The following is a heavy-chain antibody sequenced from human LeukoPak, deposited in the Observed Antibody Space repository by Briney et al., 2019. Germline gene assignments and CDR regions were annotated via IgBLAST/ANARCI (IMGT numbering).Heavy chain of an antibody. Sequence: PGGSLRLSCAASGFTVSSNYMSWVRQAPGKGLEWVSVIYSGGSTYYADSVKGRFTISRDNSKNTLYLQMNSLRAEDTAVYYCAKDQRYFDWLSTDDAFDIWGQGTMVTVSS. CDR3: AKDQRYFDWLSTDDAFDI. CDR2: IYSGGST. D-gene: IGHD3-9*01. V-gene: IGHV3-66*01. J-gene: IGHJ3*02. CDR1: GFTVSSNY.